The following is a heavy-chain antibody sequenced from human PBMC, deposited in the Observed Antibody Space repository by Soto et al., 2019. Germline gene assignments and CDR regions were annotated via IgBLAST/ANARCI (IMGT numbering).Heavy chain of an antibody. Sequence: EVKLLESGGGLVQPGGSLRLSCAASGFMFSSEAMTWVRQVPGKGLQWVALVSGGGGDTHYRDSVKGRFIISRDNSKNTVYLQMNSLRAEVTAVYHCAKTGVRSALWEALDVWGQGAMVIVSS. J-gene: IGHJ3*01. CDR1: GFMFSSEA. D-gene: IGHD1-26*01. CDR3: AKTGVRSALWEALDV. V-gene: IGHV3-23*01. CDR2: VSGGGGDT.